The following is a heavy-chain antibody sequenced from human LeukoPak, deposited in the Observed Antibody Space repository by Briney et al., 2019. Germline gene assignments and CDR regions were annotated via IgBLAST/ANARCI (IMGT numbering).Heavy chain of an antibody. V-gene: IGHV3-30*04. CDR2: ISYDGSNK. D-gene: IGHD2-15*01. Sequence: GGSLRLSCAASGFTFSSYAMHWVRQAPGKGLEWVAVISYDGSNKYYAASGQGRFTISRNNSKNTLYLQMNSLRAEDTAIYYCAKNGDRGAYCSGGSCYPYYYYYMDVWGKGTTVTIFS. CDR3: AKNGDRGAYCSGGSCYPYYYYYMDV. J-gene: IGHJ6*03. CDR1: GFTFSSYA.